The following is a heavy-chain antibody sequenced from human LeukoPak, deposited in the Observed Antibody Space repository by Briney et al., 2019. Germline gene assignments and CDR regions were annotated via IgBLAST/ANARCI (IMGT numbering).Heavy chain of an antibody. CDR1: GFTFRNYA. CDR2: ISHEGSNR. D-gene: IGHD5-12*01. J-gene: IGHJ6*03. Sequence: CPRLSSAASGFTFRNYAIHCVRQAPGKGLGRVAVISHEGSNRYYEDTVKGRFTTSRDNSKNTLYLQMNSLRTEDTAVYYCARGSRAIVATKFARGRYMDVWGKGTTVTVSS. V-gene: IGHV3-30*04. CDR3: ARGSRAIVATKFARGRYMDV.